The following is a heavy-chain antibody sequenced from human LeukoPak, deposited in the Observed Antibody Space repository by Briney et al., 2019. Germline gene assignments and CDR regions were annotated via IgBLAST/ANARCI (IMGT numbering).Heavy chain of an antibody. CDR2: INSDGSST. V-gene: IGHV3-74*01. CDR3: ARGFFHYYFDY. Sequence: PGGSLRLSCAASGXTFSSYWLHWVRQAPGKGLVWVSRINSDGSSTSYADSVKGRFTISRDNAKNTLYLQMNSLRAEDTAVYYCARGFFHYYFDYWGQGTLVTVSS. CDR1: GXTFSSYW. D-gene: IGHD3-3*01. J-gene: IGHJ4*02.